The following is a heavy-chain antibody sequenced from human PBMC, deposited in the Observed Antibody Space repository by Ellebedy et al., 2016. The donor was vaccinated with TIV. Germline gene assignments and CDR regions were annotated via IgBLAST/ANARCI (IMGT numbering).Heavy chain of an antibody. CDR1: GFTFSKHS. V-gene: IGHV3-48*04. D-gene: IGHD6-19*01. J-gene: IGHJ4*02. CDR3: ARDRRQWLVSDY. Sequence: PGGSLRLSCGGSGFTFSKHSMTWVRQAPGKGLEWVSYISPSGNTTSYADSVKGRFNISRDNAKNSLFLQMDSLRVEDTAVYYCARDRRQWLVSDYWGQGTLVTVSS. CDR2: ISPSGNTT.